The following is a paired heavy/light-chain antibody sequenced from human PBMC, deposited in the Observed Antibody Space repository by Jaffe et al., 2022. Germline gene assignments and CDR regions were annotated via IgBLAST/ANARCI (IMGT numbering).Light chain of an antibody. Sequence: QSALTQPPSASGSPGQSVTISCTGTSSDVGGYNYVSWYQQYPGKAPKLMIYEVTKRPSGVPDRFSGSKSGNTASLTVSGLQAEDEADYYCSSYAGSNNLVFGGGTKLTVL. V-gene: IGLV2-8*01. CDR2: EVT. CDR3: SSYAGSNNLV. CDR1: SSDVGGYNY. J-gene: IGLJ2*01.
Heavy chain of an antibody. J-gene: IGHJ3*02. CDR3: ARRYRDGYLAPHDAFDI. CDR2: IYHSGST. CDR1: GYFISSGYY. V-gene: IGHV4-38-2*01. D-gene: IGHD5-12*01. Sequence: VQLQESGPGLVKPSETLSLTCAVSGYFISSGYYWGWIRQPPGKGLEWIGIIYHSGSTSYNPSLKSRVTISVDTSKNQVSLKLTSVTAADTALYYCARRYRDGYLAPHDAFDIWGQGTMVTVSS.